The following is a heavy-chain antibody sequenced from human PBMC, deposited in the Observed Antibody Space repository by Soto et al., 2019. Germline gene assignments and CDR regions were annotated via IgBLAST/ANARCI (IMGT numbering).Heavy chain of an antibody. D-gene: IGHD3-22*01. Sequence: GGSLRLSCAASGFTFSSYSMNWVRQAPGKGLEWVSYISSSSSTIYYADSVKGRFTISRDNAKNSLYLQMNSLRAEDTAVYYCARGAHYYDNSGLSYWGQGTLVTVSS. CDR2: ISSSSSTI. J-gene: IGHJ4*02. V-gene: IGHV3-48*01. CDR3: ARGAHYYDNSGLSY. CDR1: GFTFSSYS.